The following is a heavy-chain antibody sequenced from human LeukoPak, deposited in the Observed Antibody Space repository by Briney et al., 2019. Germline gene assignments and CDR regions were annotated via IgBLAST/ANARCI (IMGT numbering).Heavy chain of an antibody. CDR2: IKQDGSVK. Sequence: GGSLRLSCAASGFTFSSHWMSLVRQAPGKGPEWVANIKQDGSVKSYVDSVKGRFTISRDNAKNSLYLQVNSVGAEDTAVYYCVRWSYDSGTYFYDYWGQGTLVTVSS. CDR3: VRWSYDSGTYFYDY. CDR1: GFTFSSHW. V-gene: IGHV3-7*01. J-gene: IGHJ4*02. D-gene: IGHD3-10*01.